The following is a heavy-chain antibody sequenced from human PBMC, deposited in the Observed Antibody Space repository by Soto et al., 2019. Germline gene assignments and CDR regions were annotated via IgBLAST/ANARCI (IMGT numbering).Heavy chain of an antibody. CDR3: ARSSGYYYLEY. J-gene: IGHJ4*02. CDR1: GYTFSNFA. CDR2: INAGNGNT. V-gene: IGHV1-3*01. D-gene: IGHD3-22*01. Sequence: ASVKVSCKASGYTFSNFAMHWVRQAPGQRLEWMGWINAGNGNTKYSQQFQGRVTITRDTSASTAYMELSSLRSEDTAVYYCARSSGYYYLEYWGQGTLVTVSS.